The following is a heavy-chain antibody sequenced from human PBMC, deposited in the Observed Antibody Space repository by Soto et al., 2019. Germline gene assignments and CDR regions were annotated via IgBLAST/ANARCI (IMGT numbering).Heavy chain of an antibody. CDR2: ISAYKGNT. Sequence: ASVKVSCKASGYTFTSYGISWVRQAPGQGLEWMGWISAYKGNTNYAQKLQGRVTMTTDTSTSTGYMELGSLRSDYTAVYYWAVDRMGLDDYIPNDYWGQGTLVTVSS. CDR3: AVDRMGLDDYIPNDY. J-gene: IGHJ4*02. CDR1: GYTFTSYG. V-gene: IGHV1-18*01. D-gene: IGHD4-4*01.